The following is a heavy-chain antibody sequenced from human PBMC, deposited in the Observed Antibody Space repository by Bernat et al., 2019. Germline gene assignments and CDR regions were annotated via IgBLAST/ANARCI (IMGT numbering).Heavy chain of an antibody. CDR3: ARPLLSPGGAFDI. CDR1: GGSISSSSYY. V-gene: IGHV4-39*01. D-gene: IGHD2-2*01. J-gene: IGHJ3*02. CDR2: IYYSGST. Sequence: QLQLQESGPGLVKPSETLSLTCTVSGGSISSSSYYWGWIRQPPGKGLEWIGSIYYSGSTYYNPSLKSRVTISVDTSKNQFSLKLSFVTAADTAVYYCARPLLSPGGAFDIWGQGTMVTVSS.